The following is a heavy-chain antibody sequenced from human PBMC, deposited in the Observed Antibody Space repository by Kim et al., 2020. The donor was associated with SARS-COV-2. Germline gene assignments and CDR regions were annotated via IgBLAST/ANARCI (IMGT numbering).Heavy chain of an antibody. J-gene: IGHJ4*02. V-gene: IGHV3-23*01. Sequence: YADSVKGRYTISRDNSRNTLYLQVSSRRAEDTAVFYCAKTRGGGDWTHFDYWGQGTLVTVSS. CDR3: AKTRGGGDWTHFDY. D-gene: IGHD2-21*02.